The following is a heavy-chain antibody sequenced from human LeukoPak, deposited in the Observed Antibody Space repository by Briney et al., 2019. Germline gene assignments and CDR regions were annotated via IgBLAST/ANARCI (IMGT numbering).Heavy chain of an antibody. CDR1: GGTFSSYA. D-gene: IGHD2-2*03. CDR2: IIPIFGTA. V-gene: IGHV1-69*13. J-gene: IGHJ4*02. CDR3: AREPGYCSSTSCDY. Sequence: SVKVSCKASGGTFSSYAISWVRQAPGQGLEWMGGIIPIFGTANYAQKFQGRVTITADESTSTACMELSSLRSEDTAVYYCAREPGYCSSTSCDYWGQGTLVTVSS.